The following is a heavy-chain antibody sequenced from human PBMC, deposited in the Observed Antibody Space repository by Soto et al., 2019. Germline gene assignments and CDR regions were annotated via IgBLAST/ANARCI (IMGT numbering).Heavy chain of an antibody. Sequence: RSLTCTVSGDSVSSGSYYWSWIRQPPGKGLEWIGYIYYSGNTNYNPSLKSRVTISVATSKNQFSLKLNSVTAADTAVYYCASFPTDNWPLDYWGQGILVTVSS. CDR2: IYYSGNT. CDR1: GDSVSSGSYY. D-gene: IGHD1-1*01. CDR3: ASFPTDNWPLDY. J-gene: IGHJ4*02. V-gene: IGHV4-61*01.